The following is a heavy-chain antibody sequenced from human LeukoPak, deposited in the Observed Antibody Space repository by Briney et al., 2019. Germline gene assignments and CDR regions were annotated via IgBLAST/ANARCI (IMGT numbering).Heavy chain of an antibody. CDR3: ARGRGYGPYFDY. D-gene: IGHD5-18*01. Sequence: SETLSLTCAVYGGSFSGYYWSWIRQPPGKGLEWIGEINHSGSTNYNPSLKSRFTISVDTSKNQFSLKLSSVTAADTAVYYCARGRGYGPYFDYWGQGTLVTVSS. CDR2: INHSGST. CDR1: GGSFSGYY. V-gene: IGHV4-34*01. J-gene: IGHJ4*02.